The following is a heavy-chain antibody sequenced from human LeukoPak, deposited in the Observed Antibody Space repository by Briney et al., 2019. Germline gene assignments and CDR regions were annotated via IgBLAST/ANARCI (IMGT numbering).Heavy chain of an antibody. V-gene: IGHV3-11*04. CDR1: GFTFSDYY. J-gene: IGHJ5*02. Sequence: GGSLRLSCAASGFTFSDYYMSWIRQAPGKGLEWVSYISSSGSTIYYADSVKGRFTISRDNAKNSLYLQMNSLRAEDTAVYYCARAYHSSWYLNWFDPWGQGTLVTVSS. D-gene: IGHD6-13*01. CDR3: ARAYHSSWYLNWFDP. CDR2: ISSSGSTI.